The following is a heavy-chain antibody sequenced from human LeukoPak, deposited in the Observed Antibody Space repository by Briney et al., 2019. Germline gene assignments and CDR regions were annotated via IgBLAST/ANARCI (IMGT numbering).Heavy chain of an antibody. CDR2: IRYDGSNK. CDR3: AKLGADSSGPTTHNDY. Sequence: GGSLRLSCAASGFTFSSYGMHWVRQAPGKGLEWGAFIRYDGSNKYYADSVKGRFTISRDNSKNTLYLQMNSLRAEDTAVYYCAKLGADSSGPTTHNDYWGQGTLVTVSS. D-gene: IGHD3-22*01. J-gene: IGHJ4*02. CDR1: GFTFSSYG. V-gene: IGHV3-30*02.